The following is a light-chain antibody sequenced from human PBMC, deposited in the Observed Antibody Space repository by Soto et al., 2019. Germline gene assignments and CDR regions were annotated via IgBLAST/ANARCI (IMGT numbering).Light chain of an antibody. CDR3: SSYAGSNNLG. CDR2: DVT. CDR1: NSDIGGYDF. Sequence: QSALTQPPSASGSPGQSVTISCTGSNSDIGGYDFVSWYQQHPGKAPKLIIYDVTKRPSGVPDRSSGSKSGNTASLTVSGLQAEDEADYYCSSYAGSNNLGFGGGTKLTVL. J-gene: IGLJ2*01. V-gene: IGLV2-8*01.